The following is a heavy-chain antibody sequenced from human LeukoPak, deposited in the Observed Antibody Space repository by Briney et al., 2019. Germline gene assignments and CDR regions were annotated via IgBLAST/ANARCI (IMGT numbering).Heavy chain of an antibody. Sequence: GGSLRLSCAASTFTFSTYWMTWVRQAPGKGPEFVANINQDGSVKNYVDSVKGRFTISRDNAKNSLYLQMNSLRADDTAVYYCARDPGSSSFDYWGEGTLVTVSS. CDR3: ARDPGSSSFDY. J-gene: IGHJ4*02. CDR2: INQDGSVK. D-gene: IGHD6-13*01. CDR1: TFTFSTYW. V-gene: IGHV3-7*01.